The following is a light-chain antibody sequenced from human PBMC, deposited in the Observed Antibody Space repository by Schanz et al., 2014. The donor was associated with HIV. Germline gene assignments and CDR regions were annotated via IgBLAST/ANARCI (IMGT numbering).Light chain of an antibody. V-gene: IGLV7-46*01. CDR3: LVSYSGVGV. Sequence: QTVVTQEPSLTVSPGGTVTITCGSSTGAVTSDHYPYWFQQKPGQAPRTLIYDTNNKHSWTPARFSGSLLGGKAALTLSGAQPEDEAEYYCLVSYSGVGVFGGGTKLTVL. CDR2: DTN. J-gene: IGLJ2*01. CDR1: TGAVTSDHY.